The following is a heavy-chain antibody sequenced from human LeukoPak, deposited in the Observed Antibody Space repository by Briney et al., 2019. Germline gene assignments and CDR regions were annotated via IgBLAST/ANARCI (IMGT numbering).Heavy chain of an antibody. J-gene: IGHJ4*02. CDR3: ASKRQTGDFDY. D-gene: IGHD7-27*01. Sequence: GESLKISCEASGYRFTSYWISWVRQMPGKGLEWMGIIYPGDSETKYSPSFQGQVTISADKSISTAYLQWSSLKASDTAMYYCASKRQTGDFDYWGQGTLVTVSS. CDR1: GYRFTSYW. CDR2: IYPGDSET. V-gene: IGHV5-51*01.